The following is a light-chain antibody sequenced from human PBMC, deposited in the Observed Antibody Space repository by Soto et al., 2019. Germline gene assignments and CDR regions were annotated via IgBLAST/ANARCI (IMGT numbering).Light chain of an antibody. V-gene: IGLV2-8*01. CDR3: SSYAGSNLVV. J-gene: IGLJ2*01. Sequence: QSVLTQPPSASGSPGQSVTISCTGTSSDVGDYNYVSWYQHHPGKAPKLMIYEVTKRPSGVPDRFSGSKSGNTASLTVSGLQAEDEADYYCSSYAGSNLVVFGGGTQLTVL. CDR2: EVT. CDR1: SSDVGDYNY.